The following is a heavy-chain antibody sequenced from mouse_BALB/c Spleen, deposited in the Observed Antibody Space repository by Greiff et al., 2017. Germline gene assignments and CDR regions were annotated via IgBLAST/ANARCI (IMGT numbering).Heavy chain of an antibody. D-gene: IGHD4-1*01. CDR1: GYAFSSSW. CDR2: IYPGDGDT. J-gene: IGHJ2*01. V-gene: IGHV1-82*01. Sequence: QVQLQQSGPELVKPGASVKISCKASGYAFSSSWMNWVKQRPGQGLEWIGRIYPGDGDTNYNGKFKGKATLTADKSSSTAYMQLSSLTSVDSAVYFCARIGTEGPYYIDYWGQGTTLTVSS. CDR3: ARIGTEGPYYIDY.